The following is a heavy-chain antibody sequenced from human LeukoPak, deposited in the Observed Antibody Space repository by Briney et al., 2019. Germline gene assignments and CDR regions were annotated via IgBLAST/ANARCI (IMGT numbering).Heavy chain of an antibody. V-gene: IGHV3-23*01. CDR2: ISSSGDNA. Sequence: GGSLRLSCAASGFTFSNYAMNWVRQAPGKGLEWVSLISSSGDNAYYADSVRGRFTISRDKSKNTVSLQMNSLRGEDTAVYYCAKDLLPLFDYWGQGTLVTVSS. CDR3: AKDLLPLFDY. CDR1: GFTFSNYA. J-gene: IGHJ4*02.